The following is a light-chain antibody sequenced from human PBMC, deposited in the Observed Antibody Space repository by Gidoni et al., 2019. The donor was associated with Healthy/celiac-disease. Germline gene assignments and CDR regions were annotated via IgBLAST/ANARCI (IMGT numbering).Light chain of an antibody. Sequence: DIQMTQSPSSLSASVGDRVTITCRASQSISSYLNWYQQKPGKAPKLLIYAASSLQSGVPSRFSGSGSGTDFTLTISSLQPEDFATYYCQQSCSTWHTFGGXTKVEIK. CDR2: AAS. CDR3: QQSCSTWHT. V-gene: IGKV1-39*01. J-gene: IGKJ4*01. CDR1: QSISSY.